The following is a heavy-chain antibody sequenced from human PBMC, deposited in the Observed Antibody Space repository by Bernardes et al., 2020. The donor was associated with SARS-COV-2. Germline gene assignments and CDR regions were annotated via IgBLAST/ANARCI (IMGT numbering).Heavy chain of an antibody. CDR1: GFPFNTYA. CDR2: VTNRDGTT. Sequence: GGSLRLSCAASGFPFNTYAMSWVRQAPGKGLEWVSSVTNRDGTTYYAGSVRGRFTISRDNSKNTLYLQMNSLRAEDTATYYCVKDIRRRETVFAVAKPYNAMDVWGQGTTVIVSS. CDR3: VKDIRRRETVFAVAKPYNAMDV. J-gene: IGHJ6*02. V-gene: IGHV3-23*01. D-gene: IGHD6-19*01.